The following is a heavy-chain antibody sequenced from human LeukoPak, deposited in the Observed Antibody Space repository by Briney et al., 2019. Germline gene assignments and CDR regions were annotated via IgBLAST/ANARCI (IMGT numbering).Heavy chain of an antibody. CDR2: IYGSGSYI. CDR1: GFAFNSYT. J-gene: IGHJ5*02. Sequence: GGSLRLSCAASGFAFNSYTMNWVRQTPGKGLEWVSSIYGSGSYIFYADSVKGRFTISRDNAKNSLYLEMDSLRAEDTAVYYCARDYYDIVTGYISGLDPWGQGTLVAVSS. CDR3: ARDYYDIVTGYISGLDP. D-gene: IGHD3-9*01. V-gene: IGHV3-21*01.